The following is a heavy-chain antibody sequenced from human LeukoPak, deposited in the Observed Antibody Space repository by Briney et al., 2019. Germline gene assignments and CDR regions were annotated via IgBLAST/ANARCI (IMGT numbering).Heavy chain of an antibody. V-gene: IGHV4-34*01. D-gene: IGHD2-2*01. CDR2: INHSGST. Sequence: SETLSLTCAVYGGSFSGYYWSWIRQPPGKGLESIGEINHSGSTNYNPSLKSRVTISVDTSKNQFSLKLSSVTAADTAVYYCAREGVSYCSSTSCPLGYWGQGTLVTVSS. J-gene: IGHJ4*02. CDR1: GGSFSGYY. CDR3: AREGVSYCSSTSCPLGY.